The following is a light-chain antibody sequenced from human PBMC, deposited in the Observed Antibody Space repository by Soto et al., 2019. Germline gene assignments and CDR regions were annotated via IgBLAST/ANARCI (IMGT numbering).Light chain of an antibody. CDR3: HQYDSYSYT. CDR2: DAS. V-gene: IGKV1-5*01. Sequence: DIQMTQSPSTLSASVGDRVTITCRASQNIGSWLAWYQQKPGKAPNLLIYDASSLKSGVPSRFSGSGSGTEFTLTISSLQPDDFATYYCHQYDSYSYTFGQGTKLEIK. J-gene: IGKJ2*01. CDR1: QNIGSW.